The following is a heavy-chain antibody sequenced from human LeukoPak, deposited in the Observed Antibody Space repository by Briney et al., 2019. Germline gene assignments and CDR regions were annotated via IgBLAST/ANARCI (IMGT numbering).Heavy chain of an antibody. D-gene: IGHD3-9*01. V-gene: IGHV3-23*01. J-gene: IGHJ4*02. CDR1: GFTFSSYA. CDR2: ISGSGGST. Sequence: PGGSLRLSCAASGFTFSSYAMSWVRQAPGKGLEWVSAISGSGGSTYYADSVKGRFTISRDNSKNTLYLQMNSLRAEDTAVYYCARVRVILTTMASFSYWGLGTLVTVSS. CDR3: ARVRVILTTMASFSY.